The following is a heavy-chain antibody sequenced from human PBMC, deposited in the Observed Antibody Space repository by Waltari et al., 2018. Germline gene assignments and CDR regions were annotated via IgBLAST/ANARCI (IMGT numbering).Heavy chain of an antibody. CDR1: GFTFSTYA. CDR3: AKTYNSGWNFFDY. V-gene: IGHV3-23*01. D-gene: IGHD6-19*01. Sequence: EVQLLESGGGLVQPGGSLRLSCADSGFTFSTYAVSWVRQAPGKVLEWVSVVSVTGGSTYYADSVKGRFTISRDNSKNTLYLQMHNLRGDDTAVYYCAKTYNSGWNFFDYWGQGTLVTVSS. CDR2: VSVTGGST. J-gene: IGHJ4*02.